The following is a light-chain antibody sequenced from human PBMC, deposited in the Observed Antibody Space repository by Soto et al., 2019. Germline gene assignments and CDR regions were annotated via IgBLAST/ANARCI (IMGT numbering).Light chain of an antibody. V-gene: IGKV3-11*01. CDR1: QNISIY. J-gene: IGKJ5*01. CDR2: DAS. CDR3: QQCNNWPPEIT. Sequence: IVFTQSPATLSLSPGQTPTHSCRASQNISIYLAWYQQKPGQAPRLLIYDASNRATGIPARFSGSGSGTDFTLTISSLEPEDFAVYYCQQCNNWPPEITFGQGTRLEIK.